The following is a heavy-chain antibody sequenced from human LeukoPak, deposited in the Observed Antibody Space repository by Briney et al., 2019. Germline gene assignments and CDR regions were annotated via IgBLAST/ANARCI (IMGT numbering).Heavy chain of an antibody. CDR1: GFTFSSFG. D-gene: IGHD3-10*02. J-gene: IGHJ6*04. Sequence: GGSLRLSCAASGFTFSSFGMTWVRQAPGKGLEWVSTITGSGGTIYYADSVKGRFTISRDNAKNSLYLQMNSLRAEDTAVYYCAELGITMIGGVWGKGTTVTISS. CDR2: ITGSGGTI. V-gene: IGHV3-48*04. CDR3: AELGITMIGGV.